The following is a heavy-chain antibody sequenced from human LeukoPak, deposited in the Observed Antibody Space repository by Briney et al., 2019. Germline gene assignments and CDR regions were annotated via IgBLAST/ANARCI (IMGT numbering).Heavy chain of an antibody. CDR2: IYYSGST. Sequence: SETLSLTCTVSGGSISSYYWSWIRQPPGKGLEWIGYIYYSGSTNYNPPLKSRVTISVDTSKHQFSLKLSSVTAADTAVYYCARDGIADSSGYYYRDYYYYMDVWGKGTTVTVSS. D-gene: IGHD3-22*01. V-gene: IGHV4-59*01. CDR1: GGSISSYY. CDR3: ARDGIADSSGYYYRDYYYYMDV. J-gene: IGHJ6*03.